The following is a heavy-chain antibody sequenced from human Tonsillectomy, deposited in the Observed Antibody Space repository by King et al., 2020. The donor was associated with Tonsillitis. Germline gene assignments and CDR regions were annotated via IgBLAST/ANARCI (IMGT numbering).Heavy chain of an antibody. CDR3: AREVATPLYNWVDP. V-gene: IGHV3-30*03. J-gene: IGHJ5*02. Sequence: QLVQSGGGVVQPGPSLRLSCAASGFSFTNYGMHWVRQAPGKGLEWVALVSHDGRSKYYADSIKGRFTISRDYSRNTLFLQMDSLRAEDTAVYYCAREVATPLYNWVDPWGQGTLVTVSS. D-gene: IGHD2-15*01. CDR1: GFSFTNYG. CDR2: VSHDGRSK.